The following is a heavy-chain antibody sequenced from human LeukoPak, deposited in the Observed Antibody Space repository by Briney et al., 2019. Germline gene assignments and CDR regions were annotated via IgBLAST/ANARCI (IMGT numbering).Heavy chain of an antibody. CDR3: ARDSELGYYYGMDV. V-gene: IGHV3-21*01. Sequence: PGGTLRPSCAASGFTFSSYSMNWVRQAPGKGLEWVSSISSSSSYIYYADSVKGRFTISRDNAKNSLHLQMNSLRAEDTAVYYCARDSELGYYYGMDVWGQGTTVTVSS. D-gene: IGHD1-26*01. CDR2: ISSSSSYI. J-gene: IGHJ6*02. CDR1: GFTFSSYS.